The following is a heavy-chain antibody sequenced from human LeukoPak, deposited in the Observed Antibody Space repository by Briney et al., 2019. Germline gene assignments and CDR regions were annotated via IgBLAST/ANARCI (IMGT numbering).Heavy chain of an antibody. CDR3: ARDMDTAMVTNYYYGMDV. D-gene: IGHD5-18*01. Sequence: SVKVSCKASGGTFNSYAISWVRQAPGQGLEWMGRIIPILGIANYAQKFQGRVTITADKSTSTAYMELSSLRSEDTAVYYCARDMDTAMVTNYYYGMDVWGQGTTVTVSS. V-gene: IGHV1-69*04. CDR1: GGTFNSYA. CDR2: IIPILGIA. J-gene: IGHJ6*02.